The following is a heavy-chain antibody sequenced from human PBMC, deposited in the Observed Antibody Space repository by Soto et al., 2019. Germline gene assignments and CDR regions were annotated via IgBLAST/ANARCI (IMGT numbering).Heavy chain of an antibody. CDR2: IYYSGST. CDR1: GGSISSSSYY. D-gene: IGHD3-3*01. J-gene: IGHJ4*02. Sequence: SSETLSLTCTVSGGSISSSSYYWGWIRQPPGKGLEWIGSIYYSGSTYYNPSLKSRVTISVDTSKNQFSLKLSSVTAADTAVYYCARHGSYYDFWSGYYPSQTSTFDYWGQGTLVTVSS. V-gene: IGHV4-39*01. CDR3: ARHGSYYDFWSGYYPSQTSTFDY.